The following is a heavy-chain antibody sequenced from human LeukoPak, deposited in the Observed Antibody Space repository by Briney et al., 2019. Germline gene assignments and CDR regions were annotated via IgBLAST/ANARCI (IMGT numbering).Heavy chain of an antibody. J-gene: IGHJ6*02. CDR3: ASLIVVFPVARLDGFDL. V-gene: IGHV1-2*02. CDR2: IDPNSGGT. CDR1: GYTFTGYY. D-gene: IGHD2-15*01. Sequence: ASVKVSCKASGYTFTGYYIHWVRQAPGQGLEWMGWIDPNSGGTSYAQKFQGRVTMTRDTSVSTAYMELSRLRSDDTAVYYCASLIVVFPVARLDGFDLWGQGTTVTVSS.